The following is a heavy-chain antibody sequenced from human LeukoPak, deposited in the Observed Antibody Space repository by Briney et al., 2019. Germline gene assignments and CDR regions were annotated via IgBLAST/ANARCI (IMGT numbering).Heavy chain of an antibody. V-gene: IGHV1-24*01. CDR3: ASNIFIYGMAVAGNYFDY. CDR1: GYTLTELS. J-gene: IGHJ4*02. CDR2: FDPEDGET. D-gene: IGHD6-19*01. Sequence: VASVKVSCKVSGYTLTELSMHWVRQAPGKGLEWMGGFDPEDGETIYAQKFQGRVTMTEDTSTDTAYMELSSLRSEATAVYYCASNIFIYGMAVAGNYFDYWGQGTLVTVSS.